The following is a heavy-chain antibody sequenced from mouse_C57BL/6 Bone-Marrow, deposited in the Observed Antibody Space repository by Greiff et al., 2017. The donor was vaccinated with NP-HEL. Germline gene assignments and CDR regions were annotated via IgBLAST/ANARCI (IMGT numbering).Heavy chain of an antibody. CDR3: ARGGLRAFDY. V-gene: IGHV5-4*03. Sequence: DVMLVESGGGLVKPGGSLKLSCAASGFTFSSYAMSWVRQTPEKRLEWVATISDGGSYTYYPDNVKGRFTISRDNAKNNLYLQMSHLKSEDTAMYYCARGGLRAFDYWGQGTTLTVSS. CDR2: ISDGGSYT. J-gene: IGHJ2*01. D-gene: IGHD3-3*01. CDR1: GFTFSSYA.